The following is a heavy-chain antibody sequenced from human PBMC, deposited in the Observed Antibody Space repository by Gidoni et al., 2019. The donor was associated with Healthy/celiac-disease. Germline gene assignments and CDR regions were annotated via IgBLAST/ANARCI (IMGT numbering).Heavy chain of an antibody. J-gene: IGHJ5*02. CDR2: ISDSGST. CDR1: GGSISSDY. D-gene: IGHD3-3*01. CDR3: ARGDGIFGVVSFDP. Sequence: QVQLQESGPGLVKPAETLALTCTVAGGSISSDYWSWIRQPPGKGLEWIGYISDSGSTNYNPSLKSRVTISVDTSKNQFSLKLSSVTAADTAVYYCARGDGIFGVVSFDPWGQGTLVTVSS. V-gene: IGHV4-59*01.